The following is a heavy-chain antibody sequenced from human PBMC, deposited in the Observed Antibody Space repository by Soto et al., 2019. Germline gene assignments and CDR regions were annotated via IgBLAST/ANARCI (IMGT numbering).Heavy chain of an antibody. CDR2: TIPIIGTT. V-gene: IGHV1-69*06. CDR3: ARDRIYYDSSGSEWFDP. J-gene: IGHJ5*02. D-gene: IGHD3-22*01. Sequence: QVQLVQSGAEVKKPGSSVKVSCKASGATLSTHGISWVRQAPGQGLEWMGGTIPIIGTTDYAEKFQGRVTITADKSTSTAYMELSSLRFEDTAVYYCARDRIYYDSSGSEWFDPWGQGTLVTVSS. CDR1: GATLSTHG.